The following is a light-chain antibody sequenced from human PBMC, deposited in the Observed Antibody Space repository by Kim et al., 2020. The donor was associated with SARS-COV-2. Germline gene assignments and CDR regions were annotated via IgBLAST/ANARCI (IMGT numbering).Light chain of an antibody. Sequence: ALGLTVTITCQGDSLRTYYATWYQQKQGQAPVLVIYGKNNRPSRIPDRFSGSSSRNSASLTISRAHAEDEADYYCKSRDSSGNHLVFGGGTQMTVL. CDR3: KSRDSSGNHLV. CDR2: GKN. J-gene: IGLJ2*01. V-gene: IGLV3-19*01. CDR1: SLRTYY.